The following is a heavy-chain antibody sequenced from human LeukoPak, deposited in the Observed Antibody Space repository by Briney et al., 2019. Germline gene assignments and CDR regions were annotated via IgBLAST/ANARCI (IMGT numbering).Heavy chain of an antibody. V-gene: IGHV3-33*01. Sequence: PGTCLRLSCAASGFTFSRYGMHWVRQAPGKGLEWVAVIWEDGTNIYYGDSVKSRFTISRDNSKNTLDLQMNSLRAEDTAVYYCARETVTNDDAFDIGGQGGLVTVSS. CDR1: GFTFSRYG. J-gene: IGHJ3*02. CDR2: IWEDGTNI. D-gene: IGHD4-11*01. CDR3: ARETVTNDDAFDI.